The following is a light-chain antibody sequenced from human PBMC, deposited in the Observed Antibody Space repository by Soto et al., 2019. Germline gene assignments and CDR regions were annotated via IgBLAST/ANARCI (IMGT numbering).Light chain of an antibody. CDR3: QQYYTTPRT. J-gene: IGKJ2*01. CDR2: GAS. Sequence: EIVMTQSPATLSVSPGDRATLSCRASQSVSRSLAWYQQKPGQAPRLLIYGASTRATGIPARFSGSGSGTEFTLTITSLQSEDFAVYYCQQYYTTPRTFGQGTKLEI. V-gene: IGKV3-15*01. CDR1: QSVSRS.